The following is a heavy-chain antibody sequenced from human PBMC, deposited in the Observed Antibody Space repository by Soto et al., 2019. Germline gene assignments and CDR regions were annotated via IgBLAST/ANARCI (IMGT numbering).Heavy chain of an antibody. D-gene: IGHD3-3*01. V-gene: IGHV5-51*01. Sequence: GESLKIHCKGSGDSFSNYWIAWVRQMPGKGLEWMGIIYPGDSDTRYSPSFQGQVTISADTSINTVYLQWSSLKASDTAMYYCAVHPNDFWRGYFRSGWFDPWGQGTLVTVSS. CDR2: IYPGDSDT. CDR1: GDSFSNYW. J-gene: IGHJ5*02. CDR3: AVHPNDFWRGYFRSGWFDP.